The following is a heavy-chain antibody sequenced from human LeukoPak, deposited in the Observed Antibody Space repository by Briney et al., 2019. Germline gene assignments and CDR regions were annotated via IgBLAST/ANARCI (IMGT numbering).Heavy chain of an antibody. CDR3: TGGGWSTDAFDI. CDR1: GFTFSNYA. D-gene: IGHD6-19*01. CDR2: ITGSGGST. Sequence: GGSLRLSCAASGFTFSNYAMSWVRQAPGKGLEWVSGITGSGGSTNYADSVKGRFTISRDNSKNTLYLQMSSLRAEDTAVYYCTGGGWSTDAFDIWGQGTMVTVSS. J-gene: IGHJ3*02. V-gene: IGHV3-23*01.